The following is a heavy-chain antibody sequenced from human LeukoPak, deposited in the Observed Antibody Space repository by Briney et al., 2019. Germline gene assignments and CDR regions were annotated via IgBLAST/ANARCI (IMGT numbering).Heavy chain of an antibody. D-gene: IGHD7-27*01. CDR2: INHSGST. V-gene: IGHV4-34*01. CDR1: GGSFSGYY. Sequence: SETLSLTCAVYGGSFSGYYWSWIRQPPGKGLEWIGEINHSGSTNYNPSLKSRVTISVDTSKNQFSLKLSSVTAADTAVYYCARGLPDRPWPGVHYYFDYWGQGTLVTVSS. J-gene: IGHJ4*02. CDR3: ARGLPDRPWPGVHYYFDY.